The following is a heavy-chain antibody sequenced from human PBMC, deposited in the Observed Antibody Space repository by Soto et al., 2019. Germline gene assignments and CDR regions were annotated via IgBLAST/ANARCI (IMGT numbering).Heavy chain of an antibody. CDR1: GGSISSGGYY. D-gene: IGHD5-18*01. CDR2: IYYSGST. Sequence: PSETLSLTCTVSGGSISSGGYYWSWIRQHPGKGLEWIGYIYYSGSTYYNPSLKSRVTISVGTSKNQFSLKLSSVTAADTAVYYCARAIVLLRGYSYASPYYFAYWGQGTLVTVSS. CDR3: ARAIVLLRGYSYASPYYFAY. V-gene: IGHV4-31*03. J-gene: IGHJ4*02.